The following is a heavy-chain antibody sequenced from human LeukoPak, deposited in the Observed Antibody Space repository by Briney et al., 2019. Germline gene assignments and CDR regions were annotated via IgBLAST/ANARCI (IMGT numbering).Heavy chain of an antibody. V-gene: IGHV3-23*01. CDR3: AKAHSGYSSNWRYFDY. D-gene: IGHD6-13*01. CDR1: GFTFSSFA. Sequence: GGSLRLSCAASGFTFSSFAMSWVRQAPGKGLDWVSTISGSGGSTYYVDSVKGRFTISRDNSKNTLYLQMNSLRAEDTAVYYCAKAHSGYSSNWRYFDYWGQGALVTVSS. J-gene: IGHJ4*02. CDR2: ISGSGGST.